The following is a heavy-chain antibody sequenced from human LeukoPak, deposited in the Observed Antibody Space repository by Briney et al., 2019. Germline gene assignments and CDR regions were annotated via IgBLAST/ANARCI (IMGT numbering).Heavy chain of an antibody. J-gene: IGHJ4*02. D-gene: IGHD4-17*01. Sequence: SETLSLTCTVSGGSISGSYWSWIRQPPGKGLEWIAYMYNSGSTNYNTSLKSRVTISIDTSKNQFSLKLSSLTAADTAIYYCARGIESYGDYGYWGQGILVTVSS. CDR1: GGSISGSY. CDR3: ARGIESYGDYGY. V-gene: IGHV4-59*01. CDR2: MYNSGST.